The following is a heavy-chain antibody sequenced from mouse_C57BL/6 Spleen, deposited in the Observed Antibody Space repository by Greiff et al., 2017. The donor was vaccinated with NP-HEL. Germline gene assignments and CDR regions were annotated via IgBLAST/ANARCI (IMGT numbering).Heavy chain of an antibody. CDR1: GFTFSDYG. CDR3: ARLGSKDAMDY. Sequence: EVQGVEPGGGFVKPGGSLKLSCAASGFTFSDYGMPWVRQAPEKGLEWVAYISSGSSTIYYADPVKGRFTIYRDNAKNTLCLQMTSLRSEDTAMYYCARLGSKDAMDYWGQGTSVTVSS. V-gene: IGHV5-17*01. J-gene: IGHJ4*01. D-gene: IGHD1-1*01. CDR2: ISSGSSTI.